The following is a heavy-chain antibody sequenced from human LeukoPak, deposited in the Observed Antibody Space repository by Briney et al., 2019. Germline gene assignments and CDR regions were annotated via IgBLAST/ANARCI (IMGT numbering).Heavy chain of an antibody. CDR2: IYYSGTT. Sequence: SETLSLTCTVSGGSISSYYWSWIRQPPGKGLEWIGYIYYSGTTNYNPSLKSRVTISVDTSKNQFSLKLSSVTAADTAVYYCARSESGDGYNLFDYWGQGTLVTVSS. J-gene: IGHJ4*02. V-gene: IGHV4-59*12. D-gene: IGHD5-24*01. CDR1: GGSISSYY. CDR3: ARSESGDGYNLFDY.